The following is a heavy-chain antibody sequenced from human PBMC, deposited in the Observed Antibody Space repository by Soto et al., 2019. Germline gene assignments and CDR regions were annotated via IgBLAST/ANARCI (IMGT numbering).Heavy chain of an antibody. Sequence: ASVKVSCKASGGTFSSYAISWVRQAPGQGLEWMGGIIPIFGTANYAQKFQGRVTITADESTSTAYMELSSLRSEDTAVYYCARALVEMAPEYYYYYGMDVWGQGTTVTVSS. CDR1: GGTFSSYA. D-gene: IGHD2-15*01. V-gene: IGHV1-69*13. CDR2: IIPIFGTA. J-gene: IGHJ6*02. CDR3: ARALVEMAPEYYYYYGMDV.